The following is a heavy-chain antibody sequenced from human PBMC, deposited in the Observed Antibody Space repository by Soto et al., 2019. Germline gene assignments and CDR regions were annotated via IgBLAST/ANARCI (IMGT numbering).Heavy chain of an antibody. CDR3: ARGGLGYCSGGSCYSAELSRYYYGMDV. J-gene: IGHJ6*02. V-gene: IGHV4-31*03. CDR2: IYYSGST. D-gene: IGHD2-15*01. Sequence: QVQLQESGPGLVKPSQTLSLTCTVSGGSISSGGYYWSWIRQHPGKGLEWIGYIYYSGSTYYNPSLKSRVTQSVDTSKNQFSLKLSSVTAADTAVYYCARGGLGYCSGGSCYSAELSRYYYGMDVWGQGTTVTVSS. CDR1: GGSISSGGYY.